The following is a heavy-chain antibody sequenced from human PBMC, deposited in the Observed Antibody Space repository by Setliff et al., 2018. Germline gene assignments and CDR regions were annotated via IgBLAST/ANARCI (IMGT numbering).Heavy chain of an antibody. CDR1: GYPISRGFY. CDR2: VYHSGSS. J-gene: IGHJ4*02. CDR3: ARAAARGEYSDTSAYLPFDF. D-gene: IGHD3-10*01. Sequence: SETLSLTCTVSGYPISRGFYWGWIRQSPGKGLEWIGSVYHSGSSYQNPSLRSRIAVSVDTSKNQFSLRLNSVTAADTAVYFCARAAARGEYSDTSAYLPFDFWGLGTLVTVSS. V-gene: IGHV4-38-2*02.